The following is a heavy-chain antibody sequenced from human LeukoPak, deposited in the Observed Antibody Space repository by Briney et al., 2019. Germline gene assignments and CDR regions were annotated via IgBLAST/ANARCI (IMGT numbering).Heavy chain of an antibody. D-gene: IGHD3-10*01. V-gene: IGHV3-23*01. J-gene: IGHJ4*02. CDR3: AKSAGSGTYLLDD. CDR1: GFAFSSYA. Sequence: WGSLRLTCAASGFAFSSYALSWVRQAPGKGPEWVSGIRGSGGSTYYADSVKGRFTISRDNSKNTLYLQMNSLGAEDTAVYYCAKSAGSGTYLLDDWGQGTLVTVSS. CDR2: IRGSGGST.